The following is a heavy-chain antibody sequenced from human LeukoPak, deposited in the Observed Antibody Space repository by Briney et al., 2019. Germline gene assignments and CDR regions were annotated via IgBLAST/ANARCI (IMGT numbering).Heavy chain of an antibody. CDR2: ISGSGGST. D-gene: IGHD2-15*01. V-gene: IGHV3-23*01. Sequence: GGSLRLSCAASGFTFSDYYMTWIRQAPGKGLEWVSAISGSGGSTYYADSVKGRFTISRDNSKNTLYLQMNSLRAEDTAVYYCARVLCSGGTCLDAFDIWGQGTMVTVSS. CDR3: ARVLCSGGTCLDAFDI. CDR1: GFTFSDYY. J-gene: IGHJ3*02.